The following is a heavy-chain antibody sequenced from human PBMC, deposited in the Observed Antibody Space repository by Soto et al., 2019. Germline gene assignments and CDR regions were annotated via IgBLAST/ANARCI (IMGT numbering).Heavy chain of an antibody. D-gene: IGHD4-17*01. J-gene: IGHJ3*02. CDR2: ISGSGGST. V-gene: IGHV3-23*01. CDR1: GFTFSRYA. Sequence: GGSLTLSCAASGFTFSRYAMSWVRQAPGKGLEWVSAISGSGGSTYYADSVKGRFTISRDNSKNTLYLQMNSLRAEDTAVYYCAKSDPPGWTTVHAFDIWGQGTMVTVSS. CDR3: AKSDPPGWTTVHAFDI.